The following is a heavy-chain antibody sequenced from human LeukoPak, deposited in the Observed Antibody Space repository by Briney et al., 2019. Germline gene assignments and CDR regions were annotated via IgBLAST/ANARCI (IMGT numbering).Heavy chain of an antibody. CDR3: ARRIAAPTFPFDY. CDR2: IYPGDSDT. V-gene: IGHV5-51*01. CDR1: GYSFTSYW. J-gene: IGHJ4*02. Sequence: GESLKISCKGSGYSFTSYWIGWVRQMPGKGLEWMGIIYPGDSDTGYSPSFQGQVTISADKSISTAYLQWSSLKASDTAMYYCARRIAAPTFPFDYWGQGTLVTVSS. D-gene: IGHD6-6*01.